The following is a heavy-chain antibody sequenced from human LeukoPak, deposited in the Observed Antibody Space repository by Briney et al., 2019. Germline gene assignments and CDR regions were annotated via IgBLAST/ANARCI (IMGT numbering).Heavy chain of an antibody. CDR3: ASQYQLLLNYFDY. CDR2: ISSSGSTI. D-gene: IGHD2-2*01. Sequence: PGGSLRLSCAASGFTYSDYYMSLIRQAPGKGLEWVSYISSSGSTIYYADSVKGRFTISRDNAKNSLYLQMNSLRAEDTAVYYCASQYQLLLNYFDYWGQGTLVTVSS. J-gene: IGHJ4*02. CDR1: GFTYSDYY. V-gene: IGHV3-11*01.